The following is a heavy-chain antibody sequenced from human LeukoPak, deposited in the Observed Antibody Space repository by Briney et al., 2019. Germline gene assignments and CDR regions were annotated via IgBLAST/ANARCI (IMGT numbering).Heavy chain of an antibody. V-gene: IGHV3-15*01. J-gene: IGHJ4*02. CDR1: GFTFTNAW. CDR2: IKSTTDGGTT. Sequence: KPGGSLRLSCAASGFTFTNAWMGWVRQAPGKGLEWIGRIKSTTDGGTTDYAAPVKGRFTISRDDSKNTLYLQMNSLQTEDTAVYYCTTDWRKYWTKDYWGQGTLVTVSS. CDR3: TTDWRKYWTKDY. D-gene: IGHD1/OR15-1a*01.